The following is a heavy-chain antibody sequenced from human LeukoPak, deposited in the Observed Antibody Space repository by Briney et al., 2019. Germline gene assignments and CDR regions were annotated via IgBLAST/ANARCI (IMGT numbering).Heavy chain of an antibody. J-gene: IGHJ4*02. V-gene: IGHV6-1*01. Sequence: SQTLSLTRAISGDSVSSNSATWNSIRQSPSRGLEWLGRTYYRSRWYNDYAVSVKSRITVNPDTSKNQFSLQLNSVTPADTAVYYCARTKWGYFDYWGQGTLVTVSS. CDR2: TYYRSRWYN. CDR3: ARTKWGYFDY. D-gene: IGHD7-27*01. CDR1: GDSVSSNSAT.